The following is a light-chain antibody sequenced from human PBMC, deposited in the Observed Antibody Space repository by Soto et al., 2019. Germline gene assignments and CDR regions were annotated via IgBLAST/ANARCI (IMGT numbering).Light chain of an antibody. CDR1: QSVSSSY. V-gene: IGKV3-20*01. J-gene: IGKJ2*01. CDR2: GAS. CDR3: QQYGSSPPYP. Sequence: EIVLTQSPGTLSLSPGERATLSCRSSQSVSSSYLAWYQQKPGQAPRLLIYGASSSATCIPDRFSGSGSGTDFTLTISRLEPEDFAVYYCQQYGSSPPYPFGQGTQREIK.